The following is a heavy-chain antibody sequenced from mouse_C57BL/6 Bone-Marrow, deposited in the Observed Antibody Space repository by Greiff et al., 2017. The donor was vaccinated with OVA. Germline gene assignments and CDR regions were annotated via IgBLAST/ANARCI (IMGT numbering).Heavy chain of an antibody. J-gene: IGHJ3*01. CDR1: GFTFSSYG. Sequence: EVKVVESGGDLVKPGGSLKLSCAASGFTFSSYGMSWVRQTPDKRLEWVATISSGGSYTYYPDSVKGRFTISRDNAKNTLYLQMSSLKSEDTAMYYCARPWGLLAWFAYWGQGTLVTVSA. V-gene: IGHV5-6*01. D-gene: IGHD2-3*01. CDR3: ARPWGLLAWFAY. CDR2: ISSGGSYT.